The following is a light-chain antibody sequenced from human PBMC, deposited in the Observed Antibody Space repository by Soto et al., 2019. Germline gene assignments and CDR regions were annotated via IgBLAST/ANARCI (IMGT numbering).Light chain of an antibody. V-gene: IGLV2-14*01. CDR1: SSDVGTYNY. J-gene: IGLJ1*01. Sequence: QSVLTQPASVSGSPGQSITLSCTGTSSDVGTYNYVSWCQQHPGKAPKLMISQVSNRPSGVSNRFSGSKPGNTASLTISGLQAEDEADYYCSSYTISSTYVFGTGTKVTVL. CDR3: SSYTISSTYV. CDR2: QVS.